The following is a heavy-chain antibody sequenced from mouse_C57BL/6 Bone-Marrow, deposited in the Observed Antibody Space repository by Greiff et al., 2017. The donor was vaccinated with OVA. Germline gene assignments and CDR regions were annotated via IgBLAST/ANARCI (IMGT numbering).Heavy chain of an antibody. CDR1: GFTFSDYG. CDR2: ISSGSSTI. J-gene: IGHJ2*01. V-gene: IGHV5-17*01. D-gene: IGHD1-1*01. CDR3: ARETPHYYGSLDY. Sequence: EVKLVESGGGLVKPGGSLKLSCAASGFTFSDYGMHWVRQAPEKGLEWVAYISSGSSTIYYADTVKGRFTISRDNAKNTLFLQMTSLRSEDTAMYYCARETPHYYGSLDYWGQGTTLTVSS.